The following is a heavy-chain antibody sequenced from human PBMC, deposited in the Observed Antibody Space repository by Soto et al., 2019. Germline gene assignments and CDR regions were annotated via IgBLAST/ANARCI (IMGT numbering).Heavy chain of an antibody. CDR3: ARESNTIFGVVTDFDH. J-gene: IGHJ4*02. Sequence: EVQLVESGGGLVQPGGSLRLSCAASGFTFSTNSMNWVRQAPGKGLEWISYISRTSSPTYYADSVKGRFTISRDNAKNSLYLQMNSLRDEDTAVYYCARESNTIFGVVTDFDHWGQGTLVTVSS. D-gene: IGHD3-3*01. CDR2: ISRTSSPT. CDR1: GFTFSTNS. V-gene: IGHV3-48*02.